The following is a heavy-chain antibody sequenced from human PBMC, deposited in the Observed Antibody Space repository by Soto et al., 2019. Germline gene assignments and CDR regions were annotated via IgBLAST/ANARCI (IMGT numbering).Heavy chain of an antibody. CDR1: GGSISSSSYY. CDR2: IYYSGST. V-gene: IGHV4-39*01. D-gene: IGHD2-2*01. CDR3: ARGPLPNYCSSTSCYLRLDPYNWFDP. Sequence: SETLSLTCTVSGGSISSSSYYWGWIRQPPGKGLEWIGSIYYSGSTYYNPSLKSRVTISVDTSKNQFSLKLSSVTAADTAVYYCARGPLPNYCSSTSCYLRLDPYNWFDPWGQGTLVTVSS. J-gene: IGHJ5*02.